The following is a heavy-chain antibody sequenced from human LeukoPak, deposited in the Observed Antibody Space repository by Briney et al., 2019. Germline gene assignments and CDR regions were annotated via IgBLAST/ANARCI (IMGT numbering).Heavy chain of an antibody. CDR3: ARETSHYGDGRWFDP. CDR2: INPNSGGT. CDR1: GYTFTGYY. J-gene: IGHJ5*02. D-gene: IGHD4-17*01. Sequence: ASVKVSCKASGYTFTGYYIHWVRQAPGQGLEWMGWINPNSGGTNYAQKFQGRVTMTSDTSITTAYMELSRLRSDDTAVYFCARETSHYGDGRWFDPWGQGTLVTVSS. V-gene: IGHV1-2*02.